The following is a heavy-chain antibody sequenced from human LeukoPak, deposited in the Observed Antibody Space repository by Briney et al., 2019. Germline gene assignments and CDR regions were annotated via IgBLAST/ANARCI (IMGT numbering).Heavy chain of an antibody. V-gene: IGHV3-23*01. CDR2: ISGSGGST. Sequence: GGSLRLSCAASGFTFSSYAMSWVRQAPGKGLEWVSAISGSGGSTYYADSVKGRFTISRDNSKNMLYLQMNSLRAEDTAVYYCAKDSVRYDILTGYYPGYYFDYWGQGTLVTVSS. D-gene: IGHD3-9*01. CDR3: AKDSVRYDILTGYYPGYYFDY. J-gene: IGHJ4*02. CDR1: GFTFSSYA.